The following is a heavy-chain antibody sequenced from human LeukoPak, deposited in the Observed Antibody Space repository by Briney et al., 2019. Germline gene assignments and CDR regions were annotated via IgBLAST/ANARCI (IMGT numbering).Heavy chain of an antibody. D-gene: IGHD6-19*01. J-gene: IGHJ6*03. CDR1: GYTFTELS. V-gene: IGHV1-24*01. CDR2: FDPEDGET. Sequence: ASVKVSCKVSGYTFTELSMHWVRQAPGKGLEWMGGFDPEDGETIYAQKFQGRVTMTEDTSTDTAYMELSSLRSEDTAVYYCATSVAVAGTAYYYYYYMDVWGKGTTVTVSS. CDR3: ATSVAVAGTAYYYYYYMDV.